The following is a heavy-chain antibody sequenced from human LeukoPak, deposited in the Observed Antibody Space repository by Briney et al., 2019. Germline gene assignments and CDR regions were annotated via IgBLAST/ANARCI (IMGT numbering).Heavy chain of an antibody. CDR1: GGSFSGYY. V-gene: IGHV4-34*01. CDR3: ARFRPFNYYGSGSYYNPGYMDV. Sequence: PSETLSLTCAVYGGSFSGYYWSWIRQPPGKGLEWIGEINHSGSTNYNPSLKSRVTISVDTSKNQFSLKLSSVTAADTAVYYCARFRPFNYYGSGSYYNPGYMDVWSKGTTVTVSS. D-gene: IGHD3-10*01. J-gene: IGHJ6*03. CDR2: INHSGST.